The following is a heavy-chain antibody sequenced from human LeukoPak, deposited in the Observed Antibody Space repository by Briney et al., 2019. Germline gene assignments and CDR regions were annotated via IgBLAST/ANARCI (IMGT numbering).Heavy chain of an antibody. Sequence: GGSLRLSCAASGFTFDDYAMHWVRQAPGKGLEWVSGISWNSGSIGYADSVKGRFTISRDNAKNSLYLQMNSLRAEDTAVYYCARGITMIVVVHLPDYWGQGTLVTVSS. D-gene: IGHD3-22*01. CDR1: GFTFDDYA. V-gene: IGHV3-9*01. J-gene: IGHJ4*02. CDR3: ARGITMIVVVHLPDY. CDR2: ISWNSGSI.